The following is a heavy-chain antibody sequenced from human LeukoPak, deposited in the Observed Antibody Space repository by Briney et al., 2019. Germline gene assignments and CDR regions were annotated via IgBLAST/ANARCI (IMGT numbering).Heavy chain of an antibody. CDR1: GFTFNTYW. V-gene: IGHV3-7*03. D-gene: IGHD6-13*01. Sequence: GVSLRLSCSGSGFTFNTYWMSWVRQAPGKGLEWVANIKQDGSEKDYVDSVKGRFTISRDNAKRSLYLQMNSLRVEDTAVYYCASWEGSSWFDYWGQGTLVTVSS. J-gene: IGHJ4*02. CDR3: ASWEGSSWFDY. CDR2: IKQDGSEK.